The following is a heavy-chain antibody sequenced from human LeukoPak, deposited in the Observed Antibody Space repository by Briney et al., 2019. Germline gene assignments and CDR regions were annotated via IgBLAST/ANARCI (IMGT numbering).Heavy chain of an antibody. D-gene: IGHD2-15*01. CDR2: TSYDGSTK. CDR3: ARGVAGYFDY. CDR1: GFIFSNYA. Sequence: GGSLRLSCAPSGFIFSNYAMHWVRQSPGKGLEWVAVTSYDGSTKYYADSGKGRITISRDNSENTLYLQMHSLRADDTAVYYCARGVAGYFDYWGQGTLVTVSP. J-gene: IGHJ4*02. V-gene: IGHV3-30-3*01.